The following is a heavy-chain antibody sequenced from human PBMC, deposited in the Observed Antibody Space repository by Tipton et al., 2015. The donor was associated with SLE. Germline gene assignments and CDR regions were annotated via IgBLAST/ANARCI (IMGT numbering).Heavy chain of an antibody. V-gene: IGHV4-38-2*01. Sequence: TLSLTCAVSGYSISRAYYWGWIRQPPGQGLEWIGFMHYSGNTYYNPSLKGRVAFSVDPSKNQFSLKLTSVTAADTAVYFCARGYGDYADGFDIWGQGTMVTVSS. CDR2: MHYSGNT. CDR3: ARGYGDYADGFDI. J-gene: IGHJ3*02. CDR1: GYSISRAYY. D-gene: IGHD4-17*01.